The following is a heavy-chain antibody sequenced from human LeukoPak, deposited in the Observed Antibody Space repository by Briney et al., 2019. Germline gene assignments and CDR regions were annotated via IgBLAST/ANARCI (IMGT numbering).Heavy chain of an antibody. CDR1: GFTIRTYA. D-gene: IGHD3-10*01. J-gene: IGHJ3*02. CDR3: SKDIKYGSGYNAFDI. CDR2: IGDRRGTT. Sequence: GGSLRLSCVASGFTIRTYAMNWVRQAPGKGLEWVSGIGDRRGTTYYAESVKGRFTVLRDNSMNTLYLEMSSLRTEDTAIYYCSKDIKYGSGYNAFDIWGQGTLVTVSS. V-gene: IGHV3-23*01.